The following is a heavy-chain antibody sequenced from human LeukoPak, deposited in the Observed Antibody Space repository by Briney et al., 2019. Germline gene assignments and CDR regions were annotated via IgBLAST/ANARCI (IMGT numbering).Heavy chain of an antibody. Sequence: MASETLSLTCEVNGGSFDDYHWTWIRQSPGKGLEWIGVINDSGSPLYSPSLRSRLTISVDTSKNQFSMTLTSVTVADTAVYYCARGPHPHWPLGQFWGQGSRVTVSS. D-gene: IGHD3-16*01. J-gene: IGHJ4*02. V-gene: IGHV4-34*01. CDR2: INDSGSP. CDR3: ARGPHPHWPLGQF. CDR1: GGSFDDYH.